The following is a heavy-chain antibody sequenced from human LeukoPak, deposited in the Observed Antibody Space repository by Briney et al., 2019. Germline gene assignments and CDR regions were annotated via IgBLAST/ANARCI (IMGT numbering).Heavy chain of an antibody. Sequence: GGSLRLSCAASGFTVSSSYMSWVRQAPGKGLEWVSVIYSGGTTYYADSVKGRFTISRDKSKNTLYLQMNSLRAEDTAVYYCARVLGGGSYQFDYWGQGTLVTVS. V-gene: IGHV3-66*01. J-gene: IGHJ4*02. CDR2: IYSGGTT. CDR1: GFTVSSSY. CDR3: ARVLGGGSYQFDY. D-gene: IGHD1-26*01.